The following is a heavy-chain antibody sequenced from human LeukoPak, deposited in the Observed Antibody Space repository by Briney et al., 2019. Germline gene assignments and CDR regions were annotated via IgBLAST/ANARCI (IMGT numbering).Heavy chain of an antibody. CDR1: GYTFTGYY. V-gene: IGHV1-2*02. D-gene: IGHD6-6*01. Sequence: GASVKVSCKASGYTFTGYYMHWVRQAPGQGLEWMGWINPNSGGTNYAQKLQGRVTMTTDTSTSTAYMELRSLRSDDTAVYYCARVGTFLAARPEWFDPWGQGTLVTVSS. CDR2: INPNSGGT. CDR3: ARVGTFLAARPEWFDP. J-gene: IGHJ5*02.